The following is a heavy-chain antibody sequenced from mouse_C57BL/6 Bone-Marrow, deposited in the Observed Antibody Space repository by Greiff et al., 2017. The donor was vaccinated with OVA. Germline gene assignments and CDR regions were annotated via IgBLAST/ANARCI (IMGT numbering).Heavy chain of an antibody. D-gene: IGHD1-1*01. V-gene: IGHV1-81*01. CDR2: IYPRSGNT. CDR1: GYTFTSYG. Sequence: VQLQQSGAELARPGASVKLSCKASGYTFTSYGISWVKQRTGQGLEWIGEIYPRSGNTYYNEKFKGKATLTADKSSSTAYMELRSLTSKDSAVYFGARHLLYYDGSSYWGQGTTLTVSS. CDR3: ARHLLYYDGSSY. J-gene: IGHJ2*01.